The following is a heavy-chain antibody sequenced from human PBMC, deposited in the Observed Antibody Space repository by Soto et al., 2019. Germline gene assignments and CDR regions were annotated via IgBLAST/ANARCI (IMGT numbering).Heavy chain of an antibody. V-gene: IGHV3-21*01. Sequence: PVGSLGLSCAASGFTFSSYSMNWVRQAPGKGLEWVSSISSSSSYIYYADSVKGRFTISRDNAKNSLYLQMNSLRAEDTAVYYCASVAGTAAFDIWGQGTMVTV. CDR3: ASVAGTAAFDI. D-gene: IGHD6-19*01. J-gene: IGHJ3*02. CDR2: ISSSSSYI. CDR1: GFTFSSYS.